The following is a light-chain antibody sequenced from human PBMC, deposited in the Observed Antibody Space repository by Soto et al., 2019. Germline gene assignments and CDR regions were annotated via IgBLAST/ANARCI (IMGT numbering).Light chain of an antibody. V-gene: IGLV1-40*01. CDR3: QSYDSSLSAFYV. CDR1: SSNIGAGYD. CDR2: GNS. Sequence: QSVLTHPPSVSGAPWHRVTIAFTGSSSNIGAGYDVHWYQQLPGTSPKLLIYGNSNRPSGVPDRFSGSKSGTSASLAITGLQAEDEADYYCQSYDSSLSAFYVFGTGTKVTVL. J-gene: IGLJ1*01.